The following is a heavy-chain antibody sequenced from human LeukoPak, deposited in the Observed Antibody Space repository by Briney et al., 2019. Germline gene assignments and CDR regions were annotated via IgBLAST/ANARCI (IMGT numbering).Heavy chain of an antibody. CDR1: GGTFSTYA. J-gene: IGHJ5*02. CDR2: IIPILGIS. Sequence: SVKVSCKASGGTFSTYAISWVRQAPGRGLEWMGRIIPILGISNYAQKFQGRVTITADKSTNTTYMELSSLRSDDTAVYYCARGRISGGNWFDPWGQGTLVTVSS. V-gene: IGHV1-69*04. D-gene: IGHD2-15*01. CDR3: ARGRISGGNWFDP.